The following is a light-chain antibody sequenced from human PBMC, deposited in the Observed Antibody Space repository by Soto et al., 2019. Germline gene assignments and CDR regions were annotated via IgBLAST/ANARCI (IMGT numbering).Light chain of an antibody. J-gene: IGLJ2*01. V-gene: IGLV2-14*01. CDR3: SSYTSSSTLDVV. CDR2: DVS. Sequence: QSALTQPASVSGSPGQSITISCTGTSSDVGGYNYVSWYQQHPGKAPKLMIYDVSNRPSGVSNRFSGSKSGNTASLTIAGLQAEAEADYYCSSYTSSSTLDVVFGGGTKLTV. CDR1: SSDVGGYNY.